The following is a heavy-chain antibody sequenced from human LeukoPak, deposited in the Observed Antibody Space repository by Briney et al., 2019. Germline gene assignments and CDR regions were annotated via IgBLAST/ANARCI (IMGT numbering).Heavy chain of an antibody. V-gene: IGHV3-21*01. CDR3: ARTYYYGSGSYGDDY. CDR1: GFTFSSYA. CDR2: ISSSSSYI. J-gene: IGHJ4*02. D-gene: IGHD3-10*01. Sequence: PGGSLRLSCAASGFTFSSYAMGWVRQAPGKGLEWVSSISSSSSYIYYADSVKGRFTISRDNAKNSLYLQMNSLRAEDTAVYYCARTYYYGSGSYGDDYWGQGTLVTVSS.